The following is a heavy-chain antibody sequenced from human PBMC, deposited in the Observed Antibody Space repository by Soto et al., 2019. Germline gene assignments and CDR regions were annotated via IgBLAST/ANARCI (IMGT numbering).Heavy chain of an antibody. CDR2: ISGSGGST. Sequence: GGSLRLSCAASGFTFSSYAMSWVRQAPGKGLEWVSAISGSGGSTYYADSVKGRFTISRDNSKNTLYLQMNSLRAEDTAVYYCAKDTYSSGWYVGAFDIWGQGTMVTVSS. CDR1: GFTFSSYA. D-gene: IGHD6-19*01. V-gene: IGHV3-23*01. J-gene: IGHJ3*02. CDR3: AKDTYSSGWYVGAFDI.